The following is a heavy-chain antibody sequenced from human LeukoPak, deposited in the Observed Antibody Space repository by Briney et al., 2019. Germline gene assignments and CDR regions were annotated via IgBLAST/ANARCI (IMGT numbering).Heavy chain of an antibody. CDR3: AREVPGIAAAPNWFDP. CDR2: IWYDGSNK. D-gene: IGHD6-13*01. CDR1: GFTFSSYG. J-gene: IGHJ5*02. V-gene: IGHV3-33*01. Sequence: GGSLRLSCAASGFTFSSYGMHWVRQAPGKGLEWVAVIWYDGSNKYYADSVKGRFTISRDNSKNTLYLQMNSLRAEDTAVYYCAREVPGIAAAPNWFDPWGQGTLVTVSS.